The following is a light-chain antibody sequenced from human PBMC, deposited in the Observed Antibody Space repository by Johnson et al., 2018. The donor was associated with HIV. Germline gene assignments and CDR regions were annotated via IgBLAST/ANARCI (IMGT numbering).Light chain of an antibody. V-gene: IGLV1-51*01. CDR3: GTWDSSLSAEV. Sequence: HSVLTQPPSVSAAPGQKVTISCSGSSSNIGNNYVSWYQQVPGTAPKLLIFDNNKRPSGIPDRFSGSKSGTSATLGITGLQTGDEADYYCGTWDSSLSAEVFGTGTKVTVL. CDR2: DNN. J-gene: IGLJ1*01. CDR1: SSNIGNNY.